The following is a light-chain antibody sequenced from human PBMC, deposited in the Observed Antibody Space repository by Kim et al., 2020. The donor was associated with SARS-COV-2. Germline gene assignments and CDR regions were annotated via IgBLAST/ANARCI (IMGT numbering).Light chain of an antibody. CDR1: KLGDKY. CDR3: QAWDSSTVV. V-gene: IGLV3-1*01. Sequence: SYELTKKPAVSVSPGQTASITCSGDKLGDKYACWYQQKPGQSPVLVIYQDSKRPSGIPERFSGSNSGNTATLTISGTQAMDEADYYCQAWDSSTVVFGGG. J-gene: IGLJ2*01. CDR2: QDS.